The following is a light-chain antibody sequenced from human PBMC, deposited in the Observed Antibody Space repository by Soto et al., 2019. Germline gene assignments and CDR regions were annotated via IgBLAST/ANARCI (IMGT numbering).Light chain of an antibody. CDR1: QTISSW. Sequence: DIQMTQSPSTLSGSVGDRVTITCRASQTISSWLAWYQQKPGKAPKVLIYKASSLQTGIPERFSGGGSGTEFTLTISSLQPDDFATYYCQHYNSYSEAFGQGTKV. J-gene: IGKJ1*01. V-gene: IGKV1-5*03. CDR2: KAS. CDR3: QHYNSYSEA.